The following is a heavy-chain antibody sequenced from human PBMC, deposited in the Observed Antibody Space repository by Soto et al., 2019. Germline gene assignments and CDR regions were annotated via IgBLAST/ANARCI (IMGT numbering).Heavy chain of an antibody. V-gene: IGHV4-4*07. J-gene: IGHJ6*02. CDR3: AREGGYFDSSGSGVYHYHGVDV. CDR1: GGSISTYF. Sequence: QVQLQESGPGLVKPSETLSLTCTVSGGSISTYFWSWIRQPAGGGLEWIGRSYTTGSTNYNPSLTSRVTMSLDTSRNQFSLKLSSVTAADTAVYYCAREGGYFDSSGSGVYHYHGVDVWGQGTTVTVSS. D-gene: IGHD3-22*01. CDR2: SYTTGST.